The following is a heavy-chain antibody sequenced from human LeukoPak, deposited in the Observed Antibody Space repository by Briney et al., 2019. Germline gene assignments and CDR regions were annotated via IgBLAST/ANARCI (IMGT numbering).Heavy chain of an antibody. CDR1: GYTLTNYA. CDR3: ARGRGTGGSNRDFYFYYYMDV. CDR2: INADNGNT. D-gene: IGHD2-15*01. Sequence: ASVKVSCKASGYTLTNYAIHWVRQAPGQRPEWMGGINADNGNTKYSQYFQDRITISRDTSASTAYMELRSLRSEDKAIYYCARGRGTGGSNRDFYFYYYMDVWGTGTTVIVSS. J-gene: IGHJ6*03. V-gene: IGHV1-3*03.